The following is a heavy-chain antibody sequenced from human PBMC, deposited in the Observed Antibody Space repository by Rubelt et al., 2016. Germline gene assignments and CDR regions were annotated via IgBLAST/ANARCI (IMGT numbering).Heavy chain of an antibody. D-gene: IGHD6-19*01. CDR3: ARGRGITVTGKEDYFDY. Sequence: DSAKGRFTISGDNSKNTLYLQVNGLRPEDTAIYYCARGRGITVTGKEDYFDYWGQGTLVTVSS. J-gene: IGHJ4*02. V-gene: IGHV3-30*01.